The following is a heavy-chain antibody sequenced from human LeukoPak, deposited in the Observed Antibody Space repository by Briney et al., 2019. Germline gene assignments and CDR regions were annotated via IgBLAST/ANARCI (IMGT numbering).Heavy chain of an antibody. J-gene: IGHJ3*02. CDR3: AREGGAFDI. Sequence: GGSLRLSCAASGFTFSSYAMHWVRQAPGKGLEWVAVISYDGSNKYYADSVKGRFTISRDNSKNTLYLQMNSLRAEDTAVYYCAREGGAFDIWGQGTMVTVSS. V-gene: IGHV3-30-3*01. D-gene: IGHD1-26*01. CDR1: GFTFSSYA. CDR2: ISYDGSNK.